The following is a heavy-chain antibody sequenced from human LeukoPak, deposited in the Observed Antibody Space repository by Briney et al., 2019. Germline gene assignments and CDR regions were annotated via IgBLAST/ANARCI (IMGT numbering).Heavy chain of an antibody. J-gene: IGHJ6*02. Sequence: SETLSLTCAVYGGSFSGYYWSWIRQPPGRGLEWIGEINHSGSTNYNPSLKSRVTISVDTSKNQFPLKLSSVTAADTAVYYCARYLDIAAAGTYFTPYYYYGMDVWGQGTTVTVSS. CDR2: INHSGST. V-gene: IGHV4-34*01. D-gene: IGHD6-13*01. CDR1: GGSFSGYY. CDR3: ARYLDIAAAGTYFTPYYYYGMDV.